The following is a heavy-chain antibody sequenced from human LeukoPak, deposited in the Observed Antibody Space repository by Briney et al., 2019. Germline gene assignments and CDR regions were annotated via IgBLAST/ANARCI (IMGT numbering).Heavy chain of an antibody. CDR1: GGSISSGDYY. CDR2: IYYTGST. Sequence: SQILSLTCTVSGGSISSGDYYWTWIRQPPGKGLEWIGYIYYTGSTLYNQSLKSRVTISLDTPKNQFSLKLTSVTAADTAVYYCARRSGFSPNWFDPWGQGTLVTVSS. J-gene: IGHJ5*02. CDR3: ARRSGFSPNWFDP. V-gene: IGHV4-30-4*01. D-gene: IGHD3-3*01.